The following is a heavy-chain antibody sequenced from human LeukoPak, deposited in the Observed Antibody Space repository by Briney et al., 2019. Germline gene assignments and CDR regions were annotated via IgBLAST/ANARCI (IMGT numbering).Heavy chain of an antibody. J-gene: IGHJ4*02. CDR2: LYTSGST. D-gene: IGHD4-11*01. CDR1: GGSPCGDL. V-gene: IGHV4-4*07. CDR3: ARARPTATTFDY. Sequence: KASETLSLTRTLSGGSPCGDLWCGRPEPAGRGRGWFGRLYTSGSTNSNASLKSPVTMSINTSKNQFSPKLSSVTAADTAVYYCARARPTATTFDYWGQGPLVTVSS.